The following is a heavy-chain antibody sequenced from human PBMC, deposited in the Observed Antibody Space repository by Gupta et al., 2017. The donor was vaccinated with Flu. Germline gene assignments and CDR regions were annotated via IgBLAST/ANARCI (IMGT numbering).Heavy chain of an antibody. CDR1: GFSPSTSGVG. Sequence: QLTLKESGPTLVLPTQTLTLTCTFSGFSPSTSGVGVGWIRQPPGKALEWLALSYWNDDKRYSPSLKSRLTITKDTSKNQVVLTMTNMDPVDTATYYCALSDCSGGSCYSPNYYYGMDVWGQGTTVTVS. CDR3: ALSDCSGGSCYSPNYYYGMDV. D-gene: IGHD2-15*01. V-gene: IGHV2-5*01. J-gene: IGHJ6*02. CDR2: SYWNDDK.